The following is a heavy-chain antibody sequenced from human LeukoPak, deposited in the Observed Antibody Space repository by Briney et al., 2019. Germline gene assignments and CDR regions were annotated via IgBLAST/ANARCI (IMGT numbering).Heavy chain of an antibody. D-gene: IGHD6-13*01. V-gene: IGHV3-66*02. Sequence: GGSLRLSCAASGFTVSSSYMSWVRQAPGKGLEWVSVIYSGGTTYYADSVKGRFTISQDNSKNTLYLQMNSLRAEDTAVYYCARVGIASAGLYYFDYWGQGTLVTVSS. CDR3: ARVGIASAGLYYFDY. CDR1: GFTVSSSY. CDR2: IYSGGTT. J-gene: IGHJ4*02.